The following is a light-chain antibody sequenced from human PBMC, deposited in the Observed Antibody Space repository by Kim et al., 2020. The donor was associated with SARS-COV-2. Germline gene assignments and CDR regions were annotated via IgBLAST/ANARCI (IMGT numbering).Light chain of an antibody. J-gene: IGKJ4*01. V-gene: IGKV1-9*01. Sequence: ASVGDRVTIPCRASQGIRSYLAWLQQKPGEAPKLLIYAASTLQTGVPSRFSDSGSGTDFTLTISSLQPEDFATYFCQQLNSYPLTFGGGTKVDIK. CDR1: QGIRSY. CDR2: AAS. CDR3: QQLNSYPLT.